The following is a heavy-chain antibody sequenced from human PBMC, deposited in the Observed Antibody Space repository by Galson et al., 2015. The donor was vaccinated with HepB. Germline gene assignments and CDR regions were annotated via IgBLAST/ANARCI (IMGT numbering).Heavy chain of an antibody. CDR1: GDSVSTNSAA. V-gene: IGHV6-1*01. CDR3: AREVSATGTVDI. J-gene: IGHJ3*02. D-gene: IGHD1-1*01. CDR2: TYYRSKWYN. Sequence: CAISGDSVSTNSAAWNRIRQSPSRGLEWLGRTYYRSKWYNGYAVSVKSRTVINADTSKNQFSLQLNSVTPEDTAVYYCAREVSATGTVDIWGQGTMITVSS.